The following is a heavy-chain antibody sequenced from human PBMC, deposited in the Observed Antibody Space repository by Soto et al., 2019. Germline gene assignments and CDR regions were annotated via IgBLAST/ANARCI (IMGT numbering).Heavy chain of an antibody. CDR1: GGSFIGYY. CDR3: ARGITGLYDFWSGYKGKNYYFDY. CDR2: INHSGST. V-gene: IGHV4-34*01. Sequence: SDSLSLTCAVYGGSFIGYYWTLIRQPPFKWLERIVEINHSGSTNYNPSLKSRVTISVDTSKNQFSLKLSSVTAADTAVYYCARGITGLYDFWSGYKGKNYYFDYWGQGTLVTVSS. J-gene: IGHJ4*02. D-gene: IGHD3-3*01.